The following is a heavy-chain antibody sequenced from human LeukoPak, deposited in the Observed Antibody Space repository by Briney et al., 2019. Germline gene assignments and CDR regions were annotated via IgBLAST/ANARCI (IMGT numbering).Heavy chain of an antibody. CDR2: ISSNGGST. Sequence: PGGSLRLSCAASGFTFSSYAMHWVRQAPGKGLEYVSAISSNGGSTYYANSVKGRFTISRDNSKNTLYLQMGSLRAEDMAVYYCARDAGYDFWSGRNWFDPWAREPWSPSPQ. J-gene: IGHJ5*02. V-gene: IGHV3-64*01. CDR1: GFTFSSYA. D-gene: IGHD3-3*01. CDR3: ARDAGYDFWSGRNWFDP.